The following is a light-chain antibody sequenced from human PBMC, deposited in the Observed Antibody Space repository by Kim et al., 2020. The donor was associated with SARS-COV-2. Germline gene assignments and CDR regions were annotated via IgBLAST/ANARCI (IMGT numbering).Light chain of an antibody. CDR1: QSVSSSY. CDR2: GAS. CDR3: QQYGSSPYT. Sequence: LSPGDRATLSCRASQSVSSSYLAWYKQKPGKAPRLLIYGASSRATGIADRFSGSGSGTDFTLTISRLEPEDFAVYYCQQYGSSPYTFGQGTKLEI. J-gene: IGKJ2*01. V-gene: IGKV3-20*01.